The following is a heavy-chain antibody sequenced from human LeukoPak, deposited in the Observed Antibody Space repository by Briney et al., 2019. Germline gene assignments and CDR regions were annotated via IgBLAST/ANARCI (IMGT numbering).Heavy chain of an antibody. D-gene: IGHD4-17*01. J-gene: IGHJ4*02. CDR2: IYYSGST. Sequence: PSETLSLTCTVSGGSISSYYWSWIRQPPGKGLEWIGYIYYSGSTNYNPSLKSRVTISVDTSKNQFSLKLSSVTAADTAVYYCARVLRTMTTVTTVFDYWGQGTLVTVSS. CDR1: GGSISSYY. V-gene: IGHV4-59*01. CDR3: ARVLRTMTTVTTVFDY.